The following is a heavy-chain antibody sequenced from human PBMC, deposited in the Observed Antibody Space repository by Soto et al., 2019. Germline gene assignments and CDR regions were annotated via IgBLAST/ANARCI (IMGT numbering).Heavy chain of an antibody. D-gene: IGHD5-12*01. CDR1: GGSISSSSYY. V-gene: IGHV4-39*01. CDR3: ASEDSGYVGVDY. CDR2: IYYSGST. J-gene: IGHJ4*02. Sequence: QLQLQESGPGLVKPSETLSLTCTVSGGSISSSSYYWGWIRQPPGKGLEWIGSIYYSGSTYYNPSLKSRVTISVDTSKNQFSLKLSSVTAADTAVYSCASEDSGYVGVDYWGQGTLVTVSS.